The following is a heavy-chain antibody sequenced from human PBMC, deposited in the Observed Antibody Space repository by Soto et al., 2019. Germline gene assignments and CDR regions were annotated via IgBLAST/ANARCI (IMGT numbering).Heavy chain of an antibody. Sequence: QVQLVESGGGVVQPERSLRLSCTTSTFVFSVYSLHWVRQAPGKGLEWVALISHNGANKYYADSVKGRFTISRDNSKDTLYLQMNSLKPEDTAVYFCATDKGQYEFWGGNLHSWGHGTLVTVSS. CDR2: ISHNGANK. J-gene: IGHJ5*01. D-gene: IGHD3-3*01. V-gene: IGHV3-30-3*01. CDR1: TFVFSVYS. CDR3: ATDKGQYEFWGGNLHS.